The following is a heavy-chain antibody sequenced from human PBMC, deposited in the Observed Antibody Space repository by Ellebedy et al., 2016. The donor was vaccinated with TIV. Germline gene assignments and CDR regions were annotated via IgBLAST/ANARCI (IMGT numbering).Heavy chain of an antibody. V-gene: IGHV4-59*12. Sequence: MPGGSLRLSCTVSGGSIGSYYWSWIRQPPGKGLEWIGYISYSGSTNYNPSLKSRVTISVDRSKNQFSLKLSSVTAADTAVYYCARDQGLSNAFDIWGQGTMVTVSS. CDR1: GGSIGSYY. CDR2: ISYSGST. CDR3: ARDQGLSNAFDI. J-gene: IGHJ3*02.